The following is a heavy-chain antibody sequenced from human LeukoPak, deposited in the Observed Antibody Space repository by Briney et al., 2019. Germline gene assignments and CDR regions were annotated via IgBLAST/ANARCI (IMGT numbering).Heavy chain of an antibody. V-gene: IGHV4-39*01. CDR1: GGSISSSSYY. Sequence: SETLSLTCTVSGGSISSSSYYWGWIRQPPGTGLEWIGSIYYSGSTYYNPSLKSRVTISVDTSKNQFSLKLSSVTAADTAVYYCARVGFLGIVVVPAAEQPGPDAFDIWGQGTMVTVSS. CDR3: ARVGFLGIVVVPAAEQPGPDAFDI. D-gene: IGHD2-2*03. CDR2: IYYSGST. J-gene: IGHJ3*02.